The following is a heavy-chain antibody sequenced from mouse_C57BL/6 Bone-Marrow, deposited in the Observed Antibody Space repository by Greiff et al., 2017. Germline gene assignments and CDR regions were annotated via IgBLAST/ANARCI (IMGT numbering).Heavy chain of an antibody. CDR3: AGHYYGSSYGYAMDY. V-gene: IGHV7-3*01. CDR2: IRNKANGYTT. CDR1: GFTFTDYY. J-gene: IGHJ4*01. D-gene: IGHD1-1*01. Sequence: EVQLVESGGGLVQPGGSLSLSCAASGFTFTDYYMSWVRQPPGKALEWLGFIRNKANGYTTEYSASVKGRFTISRDNSQSILYLQMNALRAENSATYYGAGHYYGSSYGYAMDYWGQGTSVTVSS.